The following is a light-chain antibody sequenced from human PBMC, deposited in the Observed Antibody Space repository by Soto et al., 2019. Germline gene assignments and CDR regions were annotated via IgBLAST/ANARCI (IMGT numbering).Light chain of an antibody. CDR2: EVS. V-gene: IGLV2-14*01. CDR3: NSYTTSSTYV. J-gene: IGLJ1*01. CDR1: SSDVGAYNY. Sequence: LAQPASVSGSPGQSITISCTGTSSDVGAYNYVSWYQQHPGKAPKLIIFEVSNRPSGVSNRFSGSKSGNTASLTISGLQAEDEADYYCNSYTTSSTYVFGTGTKVTVL.